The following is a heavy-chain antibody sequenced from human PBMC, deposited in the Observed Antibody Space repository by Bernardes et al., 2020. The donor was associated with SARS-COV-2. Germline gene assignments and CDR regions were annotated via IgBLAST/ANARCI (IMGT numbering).Heavy chain of an antibody. CDR1: GGSISSLTYY. CDR3: VRHGGHSSSWEIDY. V-gene: IGHV4-39*01. Sequence: SETLSLTCSVSGGSISSLTYYWGWVHQPPGEGPEWIGTIYYTGSTYYNVSLKSRVTISVDTSKNQFSLRLTSVTAADTAVYYCVRHGGHSSSWEIDYWGPGTLVTVSS. D-gene: IGHD6-13*01. J-gene: IGHJ4*02. CDR2: IYYTGST.